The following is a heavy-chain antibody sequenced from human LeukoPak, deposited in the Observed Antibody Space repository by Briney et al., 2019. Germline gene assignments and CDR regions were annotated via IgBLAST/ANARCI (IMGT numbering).Heavy chain of an antibody. CDR3: ASWGDSGYDSTAPYYYMDV. CDR2: INPNSGGT. Sequence: GASVKVSCKASGYTFTSYYMHWVRQAPGQGLEWMGWINPNSGGTNYAQKFQGRVTMTRDTSTSTAYMELSRLRSDDTAVYYCASWGDSGYDSTAPYYYMDVWGKGTTVTVSS. D-gene: IGHD5-12*01. J-gene: IGHJ6*03. V-gene: IGHV1-2*02. CDR1: GYTFTSYY.